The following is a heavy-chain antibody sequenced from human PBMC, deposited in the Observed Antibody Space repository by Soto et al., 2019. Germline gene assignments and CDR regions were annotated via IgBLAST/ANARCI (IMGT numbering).Heavy chain of an antibody. Sequence: GGSLRLSCAASGFTFSSYGMHWVRQAPGKGLEWVAVIWYDGSNKYYADSVKGRFTISRDNSKNTLYLQMNSLRAEDTAVYYCARDPTITMVRGVRGDFDYWGQGTLVTVSS. CDR3: ARDPTITMVRGVRGDFDY. CDR2: IWYDGSNK. J-gene: IGHJ4*02. D-gene: IGHD3-10*01. V-gene: IGHV3-33*01. CDR1: GFTFSSYG.